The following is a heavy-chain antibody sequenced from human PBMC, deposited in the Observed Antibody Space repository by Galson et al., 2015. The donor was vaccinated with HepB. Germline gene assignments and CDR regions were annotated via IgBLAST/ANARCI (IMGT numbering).Heavy chain of an antibody. CDR2: IYWDDDK. J-gene: IGHJ3*02. D-gene: IGHD5-18*01. CDR3: ARVDTAMVTGAFDI. V-gene: IGHV2-5*02. Sequence: PALVKPTQTLTLTCTFSGFSLSTSGVGVGWIRQPPGKALEWLALIYWDDDKRYSPSLKSRLTITKDTSKNQVVLTMTNMDPVDTATYYCARVDTAMVTGAFDIWGQGTMVTVSS. CDR1: GFSLSTSGVG.